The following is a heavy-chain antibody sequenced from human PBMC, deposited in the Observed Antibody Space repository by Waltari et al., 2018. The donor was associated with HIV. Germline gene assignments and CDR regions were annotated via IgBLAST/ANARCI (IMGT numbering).Heavy chain of an antibody. CDR2: ILPIFGVS. V-gene: IGHV1-69*01. Sequence: QVQLVQPGAEVKKPGSSVKVSCEDSGGTFTPYPISWVRQAPGQGLEWMGGILPIFGVSNYAQKFQGRVTITADESTSTAYMELSSLRSEDTAVYYCARDLGAGSLRGTLWGQGTLVIVSS. CDR1: GGTFTPYP. D-gene: IGHD3-10*01. J-gene: IGHJ4*02. CDR3: ARDLGAGSLRGTL.